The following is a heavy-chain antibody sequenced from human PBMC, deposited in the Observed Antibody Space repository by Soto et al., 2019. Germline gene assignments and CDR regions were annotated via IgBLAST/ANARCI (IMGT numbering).Heavy chain of an antibody. J-gene: IGHJ4*02. Sequence: GGSLRLSCAASGFTFSSYAMSWVRQAPGKGLEWVSAISGSVGSTYYADSVKGRFTISRDNSKNTLYLQMNSLRAEDTAVYYCAKDPDSSGWSIFDYWGQGTLVTVS. CDR3: AKDPDSSGWSIFDY. D-gene: IGHD6-19*01. CDR2: ISGSVGST. V-gene: IGHV3-23*01. CDR1: GFTFSSYA.